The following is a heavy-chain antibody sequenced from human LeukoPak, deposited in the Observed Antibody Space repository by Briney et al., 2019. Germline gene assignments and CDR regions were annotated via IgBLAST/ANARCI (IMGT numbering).Heavy chain of an antibody. CDR1: GGTFSSYA. J-gene: IGHJ4*02. D-gene: IGHD6-13*01. CDR2: IIPIFGTA. V-gene: IGHV1-69*05. Sequence: SVKVSCKASGGTFSSYAISWVRQAPGQGLEWMGGIIPIFGTANYAQKFQGRVTITTDESTSTAYMELSSPRSEDTAVYYCARGRIAAALSFFDYWGQGTLVTVSS. CDR3: ARGRIAAALSFFDY.